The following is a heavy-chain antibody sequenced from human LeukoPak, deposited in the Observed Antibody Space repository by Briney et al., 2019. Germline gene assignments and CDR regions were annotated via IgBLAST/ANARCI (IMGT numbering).Heavy chain of an antibody. D-gene: IGHD4-17*01. V-gene: IGHV4-4*02. CDR2: IYHSGST. CDR3: ARVSVTYGLPIDY. J-gene: IGHJ4*02. Sequence: SETLSLTCAVSGGSISSSNWWSWVRQPPGKGLEWIGEIYHSGSTNYNPSLKSRVTISVDKSKNQFSLKLSSVTAADTAVYYCARVSVTYGLPIDYWGQGSLVTVSS. CDR1: GGSISSSNW.